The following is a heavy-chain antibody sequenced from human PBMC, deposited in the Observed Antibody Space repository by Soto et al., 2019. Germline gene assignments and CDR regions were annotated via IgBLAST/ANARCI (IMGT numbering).Heavy chain of an antibody. CDR1: GGSISSGDYY. V-gene: IGHV4-30-4*01. Sequence: PSETLSLTCTVSGGSISSGDYYWSWIRQPPGKGLEWIGYIYYSGSTYYNPSLKSRFTISVDTSKNQFSLKLSSVTAADTAVYYCARVVAARYYFDYWGQGTLVTVSS. J-gene: IGHJ4*02. CDR3: ARVVAARYYFDY. CDR2: IYYSGST. D-gene: IGHD2-2*01.